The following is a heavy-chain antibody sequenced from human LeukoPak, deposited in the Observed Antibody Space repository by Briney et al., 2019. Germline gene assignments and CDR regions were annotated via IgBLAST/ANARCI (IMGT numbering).Heavy chain of an antibody. Sequence: SETLSLTCTVSGGSISSGAYYWTWIRQPPGKGLEWIGYIYHSGSTYYNPSLKSRVTISVDRSKNQFSLRLSSVTAADTAVYYCARDAEYSGSKKWFDPWGQGTLVTVSS. CDR2: IYHSGST. J-gene: IGHJ5*02. V-gene: IGHV4-30-2*01. CDR1: GGSISSGAYY. CDR3: ARDAEYSGSKKWFDP. D-gene: IGHD1-26*01.